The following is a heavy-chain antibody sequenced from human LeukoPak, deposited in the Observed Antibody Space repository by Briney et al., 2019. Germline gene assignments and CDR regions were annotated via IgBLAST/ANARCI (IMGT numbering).Heavy chain of an antibody. D-gene: IGHD3-22*01. V-gene: IGHV4-61*01. J-gene: IGHJ4*02. CDR3: VYYDSSGYYYSFDY. Sequence: SETLSLTCTVSGGSVSSGSYYWSWIRQPPGKGLEWIGYIYYSGSTNYNPSLKSRVTISVDTSKNQFSLKLSSVTAADTAVYYCVYYDSSGYYYSFDYWGQGTLVTVSS. CDR2: IYYSGST. CDR1: GGSVSSGSYY.